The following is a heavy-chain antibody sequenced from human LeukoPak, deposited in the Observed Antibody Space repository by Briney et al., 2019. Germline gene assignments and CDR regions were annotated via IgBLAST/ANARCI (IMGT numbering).Heavy chain of an antibody. V-gene: IGHV4-4*07. J-gene: IGHJ4*02. Sequence: SETLSLTCTVSGGSTNGSYWNWIRQSAVKGLEWIGRVDVSGNTNYNPSLESRVIVSVDKSKNQFSLRLSSVTAADTAVYYCVRKSGRGLFDYWGQGTLVTVSS. D-gene: IGHD5-12*01. CDR3: VRKSGRGLFDY. CDR2: VDVSGNT. CDR1: GGSTNGSY.